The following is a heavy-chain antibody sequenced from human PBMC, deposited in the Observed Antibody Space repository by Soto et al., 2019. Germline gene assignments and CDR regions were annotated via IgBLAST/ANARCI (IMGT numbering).Heavy chain of an antibody. Sequence: EVQLVESGGGLAQPGGSLRLSCAASGFTFSSDAMDWVRQAPGKGLEYVSGISSNGIGTYYASSVKGRFTISRDNSRDTVDLQMDSLRPEDMAVYYCAVPARADYFFMDVWGRGTTVTVS. V-gene: IGHV3-64*01. CDR1: GFTFSSDA. CDR2: ISSNGIGT. D-gene: IGHD2-21*02. CDR3: AVPARADYFFMDV. J-gene: IGHJ6*03.